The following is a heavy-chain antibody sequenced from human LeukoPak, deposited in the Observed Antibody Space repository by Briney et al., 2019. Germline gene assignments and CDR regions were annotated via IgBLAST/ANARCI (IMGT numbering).Heavy chain of an antibody. CDR2: ISPSSTSM. D-gene: IGHD3-3*01. CDR1: GFTFSIYS. V-gene: IGHV3-48*01. J-gene: IGHJ5*02. CDR3: ARDAASGNNWFDP. Sequence: GGSLRLSCAASGFTFSIYSLNWVRQAPGKGLEWVSYISPSSTSMYYADSVRGRFTISRDNARNSLYLQMNSLSTEDTALYYCARDAASGNNWFDPWGQGTLVTVSS.